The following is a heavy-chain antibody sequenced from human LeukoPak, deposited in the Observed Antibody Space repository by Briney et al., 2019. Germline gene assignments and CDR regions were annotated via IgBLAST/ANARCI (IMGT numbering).Heavy chain of an antibody. CDR2: TRTKAKDYTT. CDR3: ARGPTVTFNYHYGMDV. V-gene: IGHV3-72*01. J-gene: IGHJ6*02. D-gene: IGHD4-17*01. CDR1: GFTFSDHY. Sequence: GGSLRLSCATSGFTFSDHYMDWVRQAPGKGLEWVARTRTKAKDYTTEYAASVKGRFTVSRDESMHSLYLQMNSLKTEGTAVYYCARGPTVTFNYHYGMDVWGQGTTVTVSS.